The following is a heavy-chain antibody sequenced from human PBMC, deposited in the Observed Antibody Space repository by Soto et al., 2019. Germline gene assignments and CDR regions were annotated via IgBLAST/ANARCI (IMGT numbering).Heavy chain of an antibody. CDR2: ISHDGITK. J-gene: IGHJ4*02. Sequence: QVQLVESGGGVVQPGRSLRLSCAASGFTFSDHGMHWVRQVPDKGLEWVAVISHDGITKYYTDSLKGRFTISRDNSNNTVFLQMNGLRAEDTAVYYCTKDSEDTALSFDSWVQGTLVIVSS. D-gene: IGHD5-18*01. CDR3: TKDSEDTALSFDS. CDR1: GFTFSDHG. V-gene: IGHV3-30*18.